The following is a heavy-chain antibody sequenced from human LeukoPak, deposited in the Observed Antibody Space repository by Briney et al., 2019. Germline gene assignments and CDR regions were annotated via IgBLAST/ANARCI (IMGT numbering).Heavy chain of an antibody. CDR2: IRSKAYGGTT. V-gene: IGHV3-49*04. D-gene: IGHD1-1*01. CDR3: TRDRGYNWNDLPIDY. Sequence: GGSLRLSCTASGFAFGDYAMSWVRQAPGKGLEWVGFIRSKAYGGTTEYAASVKGRFTISRDDSKSIAYLQMNSLKTEDTAVYYCTRDRGYNWNDLPIDYWGQGTLVTVSS. CDR1: GFAFGDYA. J-gene: IGHJ4*02.